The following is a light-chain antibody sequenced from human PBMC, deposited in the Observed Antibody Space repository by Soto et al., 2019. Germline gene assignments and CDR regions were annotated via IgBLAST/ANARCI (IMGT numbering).Light chain of an antibody. CDR1: QSVSSSY. CDR3: QQYGSSPRT. CDR2: GAS. J-gene: IGKJ1*01. Sequence: THCRSTTTLSPGARATISCRASQSVSSSYLAWSQQKPGQAPRLLIYGASSRATGIPDRFSGSGSGTDFTLTISRLEPEDFAVYYCQQYGSSPRTFGQGTKVDIK. V-gene: IGKV3-20*01.